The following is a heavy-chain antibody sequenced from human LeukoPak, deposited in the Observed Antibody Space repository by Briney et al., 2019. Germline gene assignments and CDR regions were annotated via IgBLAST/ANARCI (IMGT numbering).Heavy chain of an antibody. CDR3: TRGRGLTGTTGNPFLYYFDY. J-gene: IGHJ4*02. Sequence: GGSLRLSCTASGFTFGDYAMSWVRQAPGKGLEWVGFIRSKAYGGTTEYAASVKGRFTISRDDSKSIAYLQMNSLKAEDTAVYYCTRGRGLTGTTGNPFLYYFDYWGQGTLVTVSS. CDR1: GFTFGDYA. CDR2: IRSKAYGGTT. V-gene: IGHV3-49*04. D-gene: IGHD1-7*01.